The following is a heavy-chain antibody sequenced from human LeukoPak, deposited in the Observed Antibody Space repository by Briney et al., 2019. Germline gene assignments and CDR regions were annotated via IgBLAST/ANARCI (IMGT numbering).Heavy chain of an antibody. V-gene: IGHV3-21*01. CDR3: AAWAPGGPIDY. CDR2: ISRDSRTI. J-gene: IGHJ4*02. CDR1: GFSFSSYS. Sequence: GGSLRFSSAASGFSFSSYSRNWVRQAPGKGLEWVSIISRDSRTIVDADSVKGRFTISRDNAKNSLYLQMNSLRAEDTAVYFCAAWAPGGPIDYWGQGVLVSVSS. D-gene: IGHD3-16*01.